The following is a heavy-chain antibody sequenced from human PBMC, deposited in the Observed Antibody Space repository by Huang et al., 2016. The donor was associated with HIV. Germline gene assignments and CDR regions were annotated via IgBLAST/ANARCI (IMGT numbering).Heavy chain of an antibody. J-gene: IGHJ4*02. CDR3: ATVDYYDTSGPQRGYFDN. D-gene: IGHD3-22*01. V-gene: IGHV1-69*01. Sequence: QVQLVQSGAEVKKPGSSVKVSCKASGGAFRNLAIGWVRQAPGQGLGWRGGSIPNLGTANYAQKFQGKVTIIADESTSTAYMELSSLRSEDTAVYYCATVDYYDTSGPQRGYFDNWGQGTLVTVSS. CDR1: GGAFRNLA. CDR2: SIPNLGTA.